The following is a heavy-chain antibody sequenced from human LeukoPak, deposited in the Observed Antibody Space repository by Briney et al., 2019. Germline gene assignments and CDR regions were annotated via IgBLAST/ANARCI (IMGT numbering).Heavy chain of an antibody. D-gene: IGHD4-23*01. V-gene: IGHV3-9*01. CDR2: INWNSDTK. J-gene: IGHJ6*02. CDR1: GFTFDDYG. CDR3: AKDTGGNGAYFYAMDV. Sequence: GRSLRLSCAASGFTFDDYGMHWVRRPPGKGLEWVSAINWNSDTKAYADSVKGRFTISRDRARNSLYLQMDSLRPEDTALYYCAKDTGGNGAYFYAMDVWGQGTSVTVSS.